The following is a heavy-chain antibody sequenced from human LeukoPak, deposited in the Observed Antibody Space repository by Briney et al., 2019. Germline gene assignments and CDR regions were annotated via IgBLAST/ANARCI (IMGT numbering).Heavy chain of an antibody. CDR1: GYSIISGFN. Sequence: PSETLSLTCAVSGYSIISGFNWAWIRQPPGGGLEWIGSIYHSATTSYNPSLKSRVTISVDTSKNQFSLKLTSVTAADTAVYYCARNPPAYWGQGALVTVSS. J-gene: IGHJ4*02. V-gene: IGHV4-38-2*01. CDR3: ARNPPAY. CDR2: IYHSATT.